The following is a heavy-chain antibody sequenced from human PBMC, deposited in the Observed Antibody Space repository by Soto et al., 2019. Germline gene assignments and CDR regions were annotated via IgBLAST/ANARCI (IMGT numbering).Heavy chain of an antibody. V-gene: IGHV1-69*10. CDR1: GGTFSSYA. J-gene: IGHJ4*02. CDR2: IIPILGIA. Sequence: ASVKVSCKASGGTFSSYAISWVRQAPGQGLEWMGGIIPILGIANYAQKFQGRVTITADKSTSTAYMELSSLRSEDTAVYYCARDPNYYDSSGYYFDYWGLGTLVTVSS. D-gene: IGHD3-22*01. CDR3: ARDPNYYDSSGYYFDY.